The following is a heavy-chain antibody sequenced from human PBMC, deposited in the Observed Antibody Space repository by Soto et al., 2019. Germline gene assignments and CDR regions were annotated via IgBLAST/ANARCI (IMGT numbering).Heavy chain of an antibody. Sequence: QLQLQESGPGLVKPSETLSLTCTVSGGSISSSSYYWGWIRQPPGKGLEWIGSIYYSGSTYYNPSLKCRVTISVDTSKNQFSLKLSSVTAADTAVYYCTRQPYCSSTSGYPGSNWFDPWGQGTLVTVSS. V-gene: IGHV4-39*01. CDR3: TRQPYCSSTSGYPGSNWFDP. D-gene: IGHD2-2*01. J-gene: IGHJ5*02. CDR2: IYYSGST. CDR1: GGSISSSSYY.